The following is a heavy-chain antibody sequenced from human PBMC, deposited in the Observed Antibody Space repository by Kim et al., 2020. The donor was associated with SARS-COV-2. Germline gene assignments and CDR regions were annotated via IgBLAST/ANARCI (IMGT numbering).Heavy chain of an antibody. Sequence: GGSLRLSCVASGFTFNSYGMHWVRRSPGKGLEWVAVISYDGDNIHYADSVKGRFTISRDNSNNMVYLQMNSLRAEDTAMYYCAKAELARETYYGSGSPFDYWGQGTLVTVSS. J-gene: IGHJ4*02. V-gene: IGHV3-30*18. CDR2: ISYDGDNI. CDR1: GFTFNSYG. CDR3: AKAELARETYYGSGSPFDY. D-gene: IGHD3-10*01.